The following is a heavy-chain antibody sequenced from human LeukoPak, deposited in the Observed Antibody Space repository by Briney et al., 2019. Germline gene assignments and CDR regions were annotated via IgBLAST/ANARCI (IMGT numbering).Heavy chain of an antibody. V-gene: IGHV4-4*07. CDR3: ARLDLQMTIGPSFDY. Sequence: SETLSLTCTVSGGSISSYYWSWIRQPAGKGLEWIGRIYTSGSTNYNPSLKSRVTMSVDTSKNQFSLRLNSVTAADTAVYYCARLDLQMTIGPSFDYWGQGTLVTVSS. J-gene: IGHJ4*02. D-gene: IGHD1-7*01. CDR1: GGSISSYY. CDR2: IYTSGST.